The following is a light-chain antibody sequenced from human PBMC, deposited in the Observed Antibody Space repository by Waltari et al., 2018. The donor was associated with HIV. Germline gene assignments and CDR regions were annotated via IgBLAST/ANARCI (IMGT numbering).Light chain of an antibody. CDR1: QVISSW. CDR3: QHPGT. J-gene: IGKJ1*01. V-gene: IGKV1-5*03. Sequence: DIQMTQSPSTLSASVGDRVTIPCRASQVISSWLAWYQQKPGKAPKLLIYKASSLESGVPSRFSGSGSGTEFTLTISSLQPDDFATYFCQHPGTFGQGTKVEIK. CDR2: KAS.